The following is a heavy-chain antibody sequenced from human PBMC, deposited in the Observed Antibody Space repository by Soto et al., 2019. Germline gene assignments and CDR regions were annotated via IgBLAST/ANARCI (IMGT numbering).Heavy chain of an antibody. CDR2: ISSSSSYI. D-gene: IGHD2-21*01. Sequence: GGSLRLSCAASGFTFSSYSMNWVRQAPGKGLEWVSSISSSSSYIHYADSVKGRFTISRDNAKNSLYLQMNSLRAEDTAVYYCARYSGLWDAFDIWGQGTMVTVSS. CDR3: ARYSGLWDAFDI. V-gene: IGHV3-21*01. J-gene: IGHJ3*02. CDR1: GFTFSSYS.